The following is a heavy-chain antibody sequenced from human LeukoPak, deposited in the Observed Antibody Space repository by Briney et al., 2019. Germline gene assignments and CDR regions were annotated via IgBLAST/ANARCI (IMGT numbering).Heavy chain of an antibody. V-gene: IGHV4-39*07. CDR1: GGSISSSTYY. J-gene: IGHJ3*02. D-gene: IGHD3-3*01. CDR3: ARERPRITIFGVVPTDAFDI. CDR2: IYYSGST. Sequence: SETLSLTCTVSGGSISSSTYYWGWIRQPPGKGLEWIGSIYYSGSTYYNPSLKSRVTISVDTSKNQFSLKLSSVTAADTAVYYCARERPRITIFGVVPTDAFDIWGQGTMVTVSS.